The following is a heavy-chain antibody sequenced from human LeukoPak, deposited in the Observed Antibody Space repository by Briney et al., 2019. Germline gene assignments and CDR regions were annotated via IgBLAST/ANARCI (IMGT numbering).Heavy chain of an antibody. CDR2: ITENGDRS. V-gene: IGHV3-23*01. Sequence: GGSLRLSCAASEFTFSGYAMSWVRQAPGKGPEWVSTITENGDRSYYTDSVKGRFTISRDISKNTLYLEMNRLRAEDTAGYYCAKGLPVSDFWSGNGYYYGMDVWGQGTTVTVS. J-gene: IGHJ6*02. D-gene: IGHD3-3*01. CDR1: EFTFSGYA. CDR3: AKGLPVSDFWSGNGYYYGMDV.